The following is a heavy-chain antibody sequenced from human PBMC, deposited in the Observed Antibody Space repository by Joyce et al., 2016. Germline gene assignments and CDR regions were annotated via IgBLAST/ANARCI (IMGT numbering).Heavy chain of an antibody. CDR1: GYNFTSHW. V-gene: IGHV5-51*01. D-gene: IGHD3-3*01. J-gene: IGHJ4*02. CDR3: ARLPRRPSLRFLEWLFEY. Sequence: EVRLVQSGAEVKKPGESLKISCKASGYNFTSHWIAWVRQMPGKGLGWMRVVYPGDSYTRHNPSFQGRVTISSDKSITAAYLQWSSLKASDTAIYYCARLPRRPSLRFLEWLFEYWGQGTLVTVSS. CDR2: VYPGDSYT.